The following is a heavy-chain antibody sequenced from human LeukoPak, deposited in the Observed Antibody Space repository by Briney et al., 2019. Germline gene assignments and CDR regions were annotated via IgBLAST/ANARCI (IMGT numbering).Heavy chain of an antibody. CDR2: INPNSGGT. CDR1: GYTFTSYG. D-gene: IGHD2-2*01. V-gene: IGHV1-2*02. CDR3: ARDHGRYCSSTSCYDKGNDY. Sequence: ASVKVSCKASGYTFTSYGISWVRQAPGQGLEWMGWINPNSGGTNYAQKFQGRVTMTRDTSISTAYMELSRLRSDDTAVYYCARDHGRYCSSTSCYDKGNDYWGQGTLVTVSS. J-gene: IGHJ4*02.